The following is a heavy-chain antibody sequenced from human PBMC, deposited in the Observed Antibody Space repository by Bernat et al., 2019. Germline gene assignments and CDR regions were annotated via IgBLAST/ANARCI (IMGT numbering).Heavy chain of an antibody. D-gene: IGHD4-17*01. V-gene: IGHV3-48*03. CDR2: ISSSGSTI. CDR3: ARANTKNDCGDPNHMDV. Sequence: EVQLVESGGGLVQPGGSLRLSCAASGFTFSSYEMNWVRQAPGKGLEWVSYISSSGSTIDYADSWKGRCTISRDNAKNSRYLQMNSLSAEDTAVDYCARANTKNDCGDPNHMDVWGRGTTVTVSS. CDR1: GFTFSSYE. J-gene: IGHJ6*02.